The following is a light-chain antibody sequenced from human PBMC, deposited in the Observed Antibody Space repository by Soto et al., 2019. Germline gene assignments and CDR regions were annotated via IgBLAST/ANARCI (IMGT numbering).Light chain of an antibody. CDR3: QQSYITRPLT. CDR2: TAS. V-gene: IGKV1-39*01. CDR1: QSIRTY. J-gene: IGKJ4*01. Sequence: DIQMTQSPSSLSASVGDRVTITCRASQSIRTYLNWYQQKPGKAPKLLIYTASSLQRSIPSRFSGSGSVTDFTLTISSLQPEDFATYYWQQSYITRPLTFGGGTKVEIK.